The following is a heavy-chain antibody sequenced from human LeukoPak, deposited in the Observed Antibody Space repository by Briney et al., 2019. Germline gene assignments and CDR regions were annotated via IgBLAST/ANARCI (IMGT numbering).Heavy chain of an antibody. V-gene: IGHV4-39*07. D-gene: IGHD4-11*01. CDR2: VYYSGSA. CDR1: GDSISSSRFY. J-gene: IGHJ6*03. CDR3: ARASDSSNCPSHYMDV. Sequence: PSETLSLTCTVSGDSISSSRFYWGWIRQPPGKGLEWIGTVYYSGSAYYNPSLMSRGTISLDTSKYQFYLKLSPVTAADTAVYYCARASDSSNCPSHYMDVWGKGTTVTVSS.